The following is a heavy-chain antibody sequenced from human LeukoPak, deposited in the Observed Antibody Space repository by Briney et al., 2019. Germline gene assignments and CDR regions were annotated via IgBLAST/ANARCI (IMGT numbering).Heavy chain of an antibody. Sequence: SQTLSLTCTVSGGSISSGGYYWSWIRQHPGKGLEWIGYIYYSGSTYYNPSLKSRVTISVDTSKNQFSLKLSSVTAADTAVYYCAGSVADYYDSSGSGVPYFDYWGQGTLVTVSS. CDR2: IYYSGST. CDR3: AGSVADYYDSSGSGVPYFDY. J-gene: IGHJ4*02. V-gene: IGHV4-31*03. D-gene: IGHD3-22*01. CDR1: GGSISSGGYY.